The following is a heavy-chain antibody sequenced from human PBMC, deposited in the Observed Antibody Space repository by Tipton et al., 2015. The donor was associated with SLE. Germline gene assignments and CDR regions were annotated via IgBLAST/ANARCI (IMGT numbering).Heavy chain of an antibody. D-gene: IGHD6-13*01. CDR3: ANQLVNYYYGMDV. CDR2: INGDGSST. Sequence: LSLTCAASGFTFSSYWMHWVRQAPGKGLVWVSRINGDGSSTNYADSVKGRFTISRDNSKNTLYLQMNSLRAEDTAVYYCANQLVNYYYGMDVWGQGTTVTVSS. V-gene: IGHV3-74*01. J-gene: IGHJ6*02. CDR1: GFTFSSYW.